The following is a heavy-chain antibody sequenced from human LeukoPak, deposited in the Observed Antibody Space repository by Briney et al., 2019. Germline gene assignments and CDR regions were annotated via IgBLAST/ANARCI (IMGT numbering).Heavy chain of an antibody. CDR3: ARAPPHYYDSSGYYLPFDY. CDR2: INPNSGGT. V-gene: IGHV1-2*02. CDR1: GYTFTGYY. D-gene: IGHD3-22*01. Sequence: GASVKVSCKASGYTFTGYYMHWVRQAPGQGLEWMGWINPNSGGTNYAQKFQGRVTMTTDTSTSTAYMELRSLRSDDTAVYYCARAPPHYYDSSGYYLPFDYWGQGTLVTVSS. J-gene: IGHJ4*02.